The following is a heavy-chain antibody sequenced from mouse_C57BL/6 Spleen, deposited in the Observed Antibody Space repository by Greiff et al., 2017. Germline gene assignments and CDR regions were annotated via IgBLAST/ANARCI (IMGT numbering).Heavy chain of an antibody. Sequence: EVHLVESGEGLVKPGGSLKLSCAASGFTFSSYAMSWVRQTPEKRLEWVAYISSGGDYIYYADTVKGRFTISRDNARNTLYLQMSSLNSEDTAMYYCTREEDYYGSSYVDYWGQGTTLTVSS. CDR2: ISSGGDYI. D-gene: IGHD1-1*01. J-gene: IGHJ2*01. CDR1: GFTFSSYA. V-gene: IGHV5-9-1*02. CDR3: TREEDYYGSSYVDY.